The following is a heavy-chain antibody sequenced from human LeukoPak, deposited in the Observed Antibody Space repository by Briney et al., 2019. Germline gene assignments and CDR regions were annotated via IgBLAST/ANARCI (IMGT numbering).Heavy chain of an antibody. J-gene: IGHJ5*02. CDR3: ARDISPMVRGVIITLGWFDP. CDR2: INPSGGST. V-gene: IGHV1-46*01. CDR1: GYTFTSYY. Sequence: ASVKVSCKASGYTFTSYYMHWVRQAPGQGLEWMGIINPSGGSTSYAQKFQGRVTITRDTSASTAYMELSSLRSEDTAVYYCARDISPMVRGVIITLGWFDPWGQGTLVTVSS. D-gene: IGHD3-10*01.